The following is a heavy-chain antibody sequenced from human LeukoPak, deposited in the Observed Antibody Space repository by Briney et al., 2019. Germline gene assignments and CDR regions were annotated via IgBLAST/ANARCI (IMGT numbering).Heavy chain of an antibody. CDR3: ARHLAY. Sequence: GGSLRLSCAASGFTFSNYWMHWVRQAPGKGLVWVSRISSDESITSYADSVKGRFTIFRDNAKSSVFLQMNNLTVDDTAVYYCARHLAYWGHGTLVVVSS. J-gene: IGHJ4*01. V-gene: IGHV3-74*01. CDR1: GFTFSNYW. CDR2: ISSDESIT.